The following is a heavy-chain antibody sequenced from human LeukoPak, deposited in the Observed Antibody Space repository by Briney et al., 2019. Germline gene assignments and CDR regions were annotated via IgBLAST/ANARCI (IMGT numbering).Heavy chain of an antibody. CDR3: AKELTGDPGKIFDC. J-gene: IGHJ4*02. CDR2: ISGSGGST. V-gene: IGHV3-23*01. D-gene: IGHD7-27*01. Sequence: SGGSLRFSCAASGFTFSSYAMSWVRQAPGKGLEWVSAISGSGGSTYYADSVKGRFTISRDNSKNTLYLQMNSLRAEDTAVYYCAKELTGDPGKIFDCWGQGTLVTVSS. CDR1: GFTFSSYA.